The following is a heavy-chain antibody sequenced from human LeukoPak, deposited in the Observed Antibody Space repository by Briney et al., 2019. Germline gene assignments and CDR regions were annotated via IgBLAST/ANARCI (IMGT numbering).Heavy chain of an antibody. CDR2: ISYGGSNK. J-gene: IGHJ6*03. CDR1: GFTFSSYG. CDR3: ARDSSSWTYYYYYMDV. V-gene: IGHV3-30*03. D-gene: IGHD6-13*01. Sequence: GGSLRLSCAASGFTFSSYGMHWVRQAPGKGLEWVAVISYGGSNKYYADSVKGRFTISRDNSKNTLYLQMNSLRAEDTAVYYCARDSSSWTYYYYYMDVWGKGTTVTVSS.